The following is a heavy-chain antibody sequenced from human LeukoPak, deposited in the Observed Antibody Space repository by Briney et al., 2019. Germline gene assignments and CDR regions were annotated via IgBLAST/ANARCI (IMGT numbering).Heavy chain of an antibody. Sequence: SETMSLTCAVYGGSFSGYYWSWLRQPPGKGLEWIGEINHSGSTNYNPSLKSRVTISVDTSKNQFSLKLSSVTAADTAVYYCARLGSESLGELTSYYYYYMDVWGKGTTVTISS. CDR3: ARLGSESLGELTSYYYYYMDV. CDR2: INHSGST. CDR1: GGSFSGYY. J-gene: IGHJ6*03. V-gene: IGHV4-34*01. D-gene: IGHD3-10*01.